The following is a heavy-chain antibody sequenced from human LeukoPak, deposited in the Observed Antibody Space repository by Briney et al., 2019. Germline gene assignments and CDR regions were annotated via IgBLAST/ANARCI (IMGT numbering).Heavy chain of an antibody. J-gene: IGHJ3*02. CDR1: GGTFSSYA. D-gene: IGHD5-18*01. Sequence: ASVKVSCKASGGTFSSYAISWVRQAPGQGLGWMGGIIPIFGTANYAQKFQGRVTITADESTSTAYMELSSLRSEDTAVYYCARVRGLGNTAKIKGAFDIWGQGTMVTVSS. CDR2: IIPIFGTA. CDR3: ARVRGLGNTAKIKGAFDI. V-gene: IGHV1-69*13.